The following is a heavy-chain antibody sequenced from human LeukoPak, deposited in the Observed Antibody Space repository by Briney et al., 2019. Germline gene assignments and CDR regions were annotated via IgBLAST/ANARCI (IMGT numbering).Heavy chain of an antibody. J-gene: IGHJ4*02. V-gene: IGHV3-23*01. CDR2: ISGSGGST. Sequence: GGSLRLSCAASGFTFSSYAMSWVRQAPGKGLGLVSAISGSGGSTYYADSVKGRSTISRDNSKNTLYLQMNSLRAEDTAVYYCAKDRLDYDILTGYYDYWGQGTLVTVSS. CDR3: AKDRLDYDILTGYYDY. D-gene: IGHD3-9*01. CDR1: GFTFSSYA.